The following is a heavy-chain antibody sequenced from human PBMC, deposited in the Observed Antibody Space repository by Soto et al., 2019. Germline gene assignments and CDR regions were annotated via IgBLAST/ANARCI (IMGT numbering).Heavy chain of an antibody. CDR1: GGSLSDSF. CDR3: AVTGTYNWFDP. D-gene: IGHD7-27*01. CDR2: IHHSEIS. Sequence: SETLSLTCTVSGGSLSDSFWNWIRQPPGKGLGWIGEIHHSEISNYNPYIKSQITMSVDTSKNKFSLKMTSVTAADTAVYYCAVTGTYNWFDPWGQGTLVTVS. J-gene: IGHJ5*02. V-gene: IGHV4-34*01.